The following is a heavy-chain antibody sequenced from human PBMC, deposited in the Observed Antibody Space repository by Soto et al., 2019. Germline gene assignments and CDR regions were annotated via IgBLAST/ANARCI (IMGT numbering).Heavy chain of an antibody. V-gene: IGHV1-3*01. D-gene: IGHD6-6*01. Sequence: ASVKVSCKASGYTFTSYAMHWVRQAPGQRLEWMGWINAGNGNTKYSQKFQGRVTITRDTSASTAYMELSSLRSEDTAVFYCASKAARHAQTYYGMDVWGQGTTVTVSS. CDR2: INAGNGNT. J-gene: IGHJ6*02. CDR1: GYTFTSYA. CDR3: ASKAARHAQTYYGMDV.